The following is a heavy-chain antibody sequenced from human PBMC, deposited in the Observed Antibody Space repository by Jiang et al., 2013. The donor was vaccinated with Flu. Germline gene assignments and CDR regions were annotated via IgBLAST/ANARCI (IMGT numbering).Heavy chain of an antibody. J-gene: IGHJ6*04. CDR3: ARAGGTPDNYYYYYGMDV. CDR2: ISAYNGNT. D-gene: IGHD1-1*01. CDR1: GYTFTGYY. Sequence: GAEVKKPGASVKVSCKASGYTFTGYYMHWVRQAPGQGLEWMGWISAYNGNTNYAQKLQGRVTMTTDTSTSTAYMELRSLRSDDTAVYYCARAGGTPDNYYYYYGMDVWGKGTTVTVSS. V-gene: IGHV1-18*04.